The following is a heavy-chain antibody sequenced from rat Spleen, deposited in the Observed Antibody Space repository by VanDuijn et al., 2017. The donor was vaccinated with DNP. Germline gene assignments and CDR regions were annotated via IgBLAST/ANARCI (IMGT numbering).Heavy chain of an antibody. J-gene: IGHJ2*01. CDR3: IRWNSGHFDY. CDR2: ISCDGGST. CDR1: GFTFSDYY. V-gene: IGHV5-22*01. D-gene: IGHD4-3*01. Sequence: EVQLVESGGGLVQPGRSLKLSCTASGFTFSDYYMAWVRQAPTKGLEWVACISCDGGSTYYGDSVQGRFTISRDNAKSTLYLQMNSLRSEDMATYYCIRWNSGHFDYWGQGVMVTVSS.